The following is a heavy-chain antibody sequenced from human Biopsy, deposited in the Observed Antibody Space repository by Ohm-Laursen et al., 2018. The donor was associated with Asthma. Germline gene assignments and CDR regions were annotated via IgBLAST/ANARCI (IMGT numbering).Heavy chain of an antibody. D-gene: IGHD5-12*01. Sequence: GSLRLSCAASGFTFSTSWMTWVRQAPGKGLEWVANIKEDGSEKNYVDSVKGRFTISRDNGKNSLYLQMNSLRADDTAVYYCARGLVAPGGALASSIWGQGTMVTVSS. CDR3: ARGLVAPGGALASSI. CDR1: GFTFSTSW. CDR2: IKEDGSEK. J-gene: IGHJ3*02. V-gene: IGHV3-7*05.